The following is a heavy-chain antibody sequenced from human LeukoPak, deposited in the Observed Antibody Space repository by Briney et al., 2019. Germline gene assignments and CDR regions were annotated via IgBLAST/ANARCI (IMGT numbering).Heavy chain of an antibody. D-gene: IGHD6-13*01. Sequence: GGSLRLSCAASGFTFNNYWMSWVRQAPGKGLEWVANIKQDGSEKYYVDSVKGRFTISRDNAKNSLYLQMNSLRAEDTAVYYCARVGQQRGIQWGQGTLVTVSS. J-gene: IGHJ4*02. CDR3: ARVGQQRGIQ. CDR1: GFTFNNYW. V-gene: IGHV3-7*01. CDR2: IKQDGSEK.